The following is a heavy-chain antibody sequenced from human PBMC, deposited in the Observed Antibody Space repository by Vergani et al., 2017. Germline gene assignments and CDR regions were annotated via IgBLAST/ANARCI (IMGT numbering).Heavy chain of an antibody. D-gene: IGHD1-26*01. CDR1: GFTFGDYA. CDR2: IRSKAYGGTT. Sequence: VHLVESGGGVVQPGRSLRLSCTASGFTFGDYAMSWFRQAPGKGLEWVGFIRSKAYGGTTEYPASVKGRFTISRDDSKSIAYLQMNSLKTEDTAVYYCTRVRGIGSGSYLKYGIDYWGQGTLVTVSS. V-gene: IGHV3-49*03. CDR3: TRVRGIGSGSYLKYGIDY. J-gene: IGHJ4*02.